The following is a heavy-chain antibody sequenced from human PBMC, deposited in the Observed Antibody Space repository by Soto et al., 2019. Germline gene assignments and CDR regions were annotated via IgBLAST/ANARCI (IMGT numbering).Heavy chain of an antibody. CDR1: GFTFSSYS. V-gene: IGHV3-48*01. Sequence: GGSLRLSCAASGFTFSSYSMNWVRQAPGKGLEWVSYISSSSSTIYYADSVKGRFTISRDNAKNSLYLQMNSLRAEDTAVYYCARGSLLSLCDYFDYWGQGTLVTVSS. CDR3: ARGSLLSLCDYFDY. J-gene: IGHJ4*02. D-gene: IGHD3-10*02. CDR2: ISSSSSTI.